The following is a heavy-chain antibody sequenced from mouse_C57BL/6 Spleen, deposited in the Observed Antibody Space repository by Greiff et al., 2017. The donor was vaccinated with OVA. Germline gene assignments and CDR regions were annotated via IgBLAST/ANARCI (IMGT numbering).Heavy chain of an antibody. CDR1: GYSFTDYN. V-gene: IGHV1-39*01. CDR3: ARGYYYGSRRSPLLWYFDV. D-gene: IGHD1-1*01. J-gene: IGHJ1*03. Sequence: EVHLVESGPELVKPGASVKISCKASGYSFTDYNMNWVKQSNGKSLEWIGVINPNYGTTSYNQKFKGKATLTVDQSSSTAYMQLNSLTSEDSAVYYCARGYYYGSRRSPLLWYFDVWGTGTTVTVSS. CDR2: INPNYGTT.